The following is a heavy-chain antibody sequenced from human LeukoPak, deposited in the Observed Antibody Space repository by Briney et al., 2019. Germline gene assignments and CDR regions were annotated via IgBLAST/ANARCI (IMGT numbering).Heavy chain of an antibody. J-gene: IGHJ4*02. CDR2: IYYSGST. V-gene: IGHV4-39*07. D-gene: IGHD4/OR15-4a*01. CDR3: AREGDYDYVDY. CDR1: GGSISSSSYY. Sequence: PSETLSLTCTVSGGSISSSSYYWGWIRQPPGKGLEWIGSIYYSGSTYYNPSLKSRVTISVDTSKNQFSLKLSSVTAADTAVYYCAREGDYDYVDYWGQGTLVTVSS.